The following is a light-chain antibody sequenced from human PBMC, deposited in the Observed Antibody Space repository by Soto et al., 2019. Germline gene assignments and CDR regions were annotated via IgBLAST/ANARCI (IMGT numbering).Light chain of an antibody. V-gene: IGKV3-20*01. Sequence: EILLTQSPGTLSLSPGERATLSCRASQSVSPSSLAWYQQRPGQSPRLLIYGASSRATGIPDRFSGRGSGTDFTLIISSLQSEDSAVYYCQQYNSWLWTFGQGTKVDIK. CDR3: QQYNSWLWT. J-gene: IGKJ1*01. CDR2: GAS. CDR1: QSVSPSS.